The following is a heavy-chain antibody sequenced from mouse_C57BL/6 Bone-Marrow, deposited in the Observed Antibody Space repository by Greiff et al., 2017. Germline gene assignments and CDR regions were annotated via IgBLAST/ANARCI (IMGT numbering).Heavy chain of an antibody. CDR3: ARRWLPLFDY. V-gene: IGHV1-82*01. J-gene: IGHJ2*01. D-gene: IGHD2-3*01. Sequence: QVQLQQSGPELVKPGASVKISCKASGYAFSSSWMNWVKQRPGKGLEWIGRIYPGDGDTNYNGKFKGKATLTADKSSSTAYMQLSSLTSEDSAVYYCARRWLPLFDYWGQGTTLTVSS. CDR2: IYPGDGDT. CDR1: GYAFSSSW.